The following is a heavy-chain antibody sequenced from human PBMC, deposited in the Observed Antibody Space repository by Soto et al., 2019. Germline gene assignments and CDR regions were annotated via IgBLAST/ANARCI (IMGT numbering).Heavy chain of an antibody. CDR3: ARIQRISMIVVSKPYFDY. CDR2: IFSNDEK. J-gene: IGHJ4*02. D-gene: IGHD3-22*01. CDR1: GFSLSNPRMG. V-gene: IGHV2-26*01. Sequence: PTLVNPTETLTLTCTVSGFSLSNPRMGVSWIRQPPGKALEWLAHIFSNDEKSYSTSLKSRLTISRDTSKSQVVLNMTNMDPVDTATYYCARIQRISMIVVSKPYFDYWGQGTLVTVSS.